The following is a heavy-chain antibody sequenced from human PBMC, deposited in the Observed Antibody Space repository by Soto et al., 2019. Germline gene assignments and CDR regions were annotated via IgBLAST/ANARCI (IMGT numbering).Heavy chain of an antibody. CDR1: GGSSSSYY. CDR3: GAVARSADFYGKDV. Sequence: TLSLTCAVYGGSSSSYYWSWIRRPPGKGLEWIGEVYHSGGANYNPSLKSRVTISEDTSKNQFSLKLKSVTAADTAVYYCGAVARSADFYGKDVWGQGTTVTVSS. J-gene: IGHJ6*02. CDR2: VYHSGGA. V-gene: IGHV4-34*01. D-gene: IGHD6-19*01.